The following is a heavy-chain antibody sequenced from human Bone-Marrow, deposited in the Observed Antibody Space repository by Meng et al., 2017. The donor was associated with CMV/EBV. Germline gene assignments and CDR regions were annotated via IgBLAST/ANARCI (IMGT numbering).Heavy chain of an antibody. V-gene: IGHV3-23*01. CDR3: AKKVSGNAPLDY. D-gene: IGHD5/OR15-5a*01. Sequence: GESLKISCAASGFTFSSYAMHWVRQAPGKGLEWVSVISGGGSTTYYADSVKGRFTLSRDNSKNTVYPQMNSLRADDTAVYYCAKKVSGNAPLDYWGQGTLVTVSS. J-gene: IGHJ4*02. CDR2: ISGGGSTT. CDR1: GFTFSSYA.